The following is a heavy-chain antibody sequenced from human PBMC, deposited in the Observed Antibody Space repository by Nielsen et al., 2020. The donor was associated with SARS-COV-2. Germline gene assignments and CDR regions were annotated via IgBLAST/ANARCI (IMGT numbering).Heavy chain of an antibody. D-gene: IGHD5-18*01. CDR2: INHNGGT. CDR1: GESFRGFY. Sequence: SETLSLTCGVHGESFRGFYWTWIRQAPGKGLEWIGEINHNGGTNYISPLTSRVTISVDTSRRQFSLKMTSLTAADTAVYYCARDPLRFWGGYSYGSYFDYWGQGTLVTVSS. V-gene: IGHV4-34*01. CDR3: ARDPLRFWGGYSYGSYFDY. J-gene: IGHJ4*02.